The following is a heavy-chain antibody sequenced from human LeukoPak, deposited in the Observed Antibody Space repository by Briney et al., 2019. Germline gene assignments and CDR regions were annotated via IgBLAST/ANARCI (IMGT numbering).Heavy chain of an antibody. D-gene: IGHD6-6*01. CDR1: GFTVSSNY. J-gene: IGHJ6*02. CDR3: ARDLSSSSNYYYYGMDV. Sequence: GGSLRPSCAASGFTVSSNYMSWVRQAPGKGLEWVSVIYSGGSTHYADSVKGRFTISRDNSKNTLYLQMNSLRAEDTAVYYCARDLSSSSNYYYYGMDVWGQGTTVTVSS. V-gene: IGHV3-66*02. CDR2: IYSGGST.